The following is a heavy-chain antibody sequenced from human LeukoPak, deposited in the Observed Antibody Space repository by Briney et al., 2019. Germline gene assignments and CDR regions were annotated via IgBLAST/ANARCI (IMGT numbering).Heavy chain of an antibody. CDR3: ASGNHFDY. V-gene: IGHV3-7*01. J-gene: IGHJ4*02. CDR2: IKPDGSEI. CDR1: GFTFSNSW. Sequence: GGSLRLSCAASGFTFSNSWMSWVRQAPGKGLECVANIKPDGSEIYYVDSVKGRFTISRDNAKNSLFLQLNSLRAEDTAVYYCASGNHFDYWGQGTLVTVSS. D-gene: IGHD1-14*01.